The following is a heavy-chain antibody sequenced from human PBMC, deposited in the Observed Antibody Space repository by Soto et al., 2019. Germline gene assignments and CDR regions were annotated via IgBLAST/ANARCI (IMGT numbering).Heavy chain of an antibody. D-gene: IGHD3-22*01. CDR3: TTVSLYDSSGYYYADY. V-gene: IGHV3-23*01. CDR2: ISGSGGST. J-gene: IGHJ4*02. CDR1: GFTFSSYA. Sequence: GGSLRLSCAASGFTFSSYAMSWVRQAPGKGLEWVSAISGSGGSTYYADSVKGRFTISRDNSKNTLYLQMNSLKTEDTAVYYCTTVSLYDSSGYYYADYWGQGTLVTVSS.